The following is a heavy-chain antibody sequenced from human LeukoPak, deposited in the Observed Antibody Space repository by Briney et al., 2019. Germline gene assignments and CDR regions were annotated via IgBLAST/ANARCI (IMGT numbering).Heavy chain of an antibody. CDR3: ARGLYYYDSSGYAKYFDY. D-gene: IGHD3-22*01. CDR1: GGTFSSYA. V-gene: IGHV1-69*13. J-gene: IGHJ4*02. CDR2: IIPIFGTA. Sequence: ASVKVSCKASGGTFSSYAISWVRQAPGRGLEWMGGIIPIFGTANYAQKFQGRVTITADESTSTAYMELSSLRSEDTAVYYCARGLYYYDSSGYAKYFDYWGQGTLVTVSS.